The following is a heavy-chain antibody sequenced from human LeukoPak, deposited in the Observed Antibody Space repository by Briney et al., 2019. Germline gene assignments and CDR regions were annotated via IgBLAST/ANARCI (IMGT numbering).Heavy chain of an antibody. CDR2: ISAYNGNT. J-gene: IGHJ4*02. Sequence: ASVKVSCKSSAYKFTNYFITWVRQAPGQGLEWMGWISAYNGNTNYAQKLQGRVTMTTDTSTSTAYMELRSLRSDDTAVYYCARVGTSGGEPGSLDYWGQGTLVTVSS. D-gene: IGHD3-10*01. V-gene: IGHV1-18*01. CDR3: ARVGTSGGEPGSLDY. CDR1: AYKFTNYF.